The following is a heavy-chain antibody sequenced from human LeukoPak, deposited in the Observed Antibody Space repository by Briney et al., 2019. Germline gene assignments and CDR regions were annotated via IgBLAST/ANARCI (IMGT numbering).Heavy chain of an antibody. CDR1: GGTFSSYA. J-gene: IGHJ4*02. CDR2: IIPIFGTA. Sequence: SVKVSCKASGGTFSSYAISWVRQAPGQGLEWMGGIIPIFGTANYAQKFQGRVTITTDESTSTAYMELSSLRSEDTAVYYCARDTPDSSGCYYVGYWGQGTLVTVSS. D-gene: IGHD3-22*01. V-gene: IGHV1-69*05. CDR3: ARDTPDSSGCYYVGY.